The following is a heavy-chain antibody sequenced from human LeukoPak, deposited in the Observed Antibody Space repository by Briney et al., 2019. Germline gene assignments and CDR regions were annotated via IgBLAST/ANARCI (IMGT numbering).Heavy chain of an antibody. V-gene: IGHV3-33*06. D-gene: IGHD3-16*01. Sequence: GGSLRLSCAASGFTFSSYGMHWVRQAPGKGLEWVAVIWYDGSNKYYADSVKGRFTISRDNSKNTLYLQMNSLRAEDTAVYYCAEGWAYTDGFDPWGQGNLVNVSS. J-gene: IGHJ5*02. CDR2: IWYDGSNK. CDR3: AEGWAYTDGFDP. CDR1: GFTFSSYG.